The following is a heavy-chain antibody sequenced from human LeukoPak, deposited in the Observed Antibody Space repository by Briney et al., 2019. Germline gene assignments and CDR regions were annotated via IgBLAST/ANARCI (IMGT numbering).Heavy chain of an antibody. D-gene: IGHD2-21*02. Sequence: ASVKVSCKVSGYTLTELSMHWVRQAPGKGLEWMGGFDPEDGETIYAQKFQGRVTMTEDTSTDTAYMELSSLRSEDTAVYYCATYLLGVVVTAPNYWGQGTLVTVSS. J-gene: IGHJ4*02. CDR1: GYTLTELS. CDR2: FDPEDGET. CDR3: ATYLLGVVVTAPNY. V-gene: IGHV1-24*01.